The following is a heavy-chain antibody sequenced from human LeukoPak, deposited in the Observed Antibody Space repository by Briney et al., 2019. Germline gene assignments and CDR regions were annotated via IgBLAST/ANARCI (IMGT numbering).Heavy chain of an antibody. CDR2: IDPSDSYT. J-gene: IGHJ4*02. V-gene: IGHV5-10-1*01. CDR1: GYSFTSYW. CDR3: ARSVYYEILTGYSD. Sequence: GESLKISCKGSGYSFTSYWISWVRQMPGKGLEWMGRIDPSDSYTNYSPSFQGHVTISADKSISTAYLQWSSLKASDTAMYYCARSVYYEILTGYSDGGQGTLVTVSS. D-gene: IGHD3-9*01.